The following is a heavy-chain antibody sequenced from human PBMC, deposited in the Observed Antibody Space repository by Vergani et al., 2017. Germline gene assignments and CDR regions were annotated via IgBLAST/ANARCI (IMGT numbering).Heavy chain of an antibody. CDR2: INPNSGGT. Sequence: QVQLVQSGAEVKKPGASVKVSCKASGYTFTDYFMHWVRQAPGQGLEWMGWINPNSGGTNYAQKFQGRVTMTRDTYIRTAYMELSNLRADDTAVYYCARVGTSSNRDYFDYWGQGTLVTVSS. D-gene: IGHD2-2*01. CDR1: GYTFTDYF. CDR3: ARVGTSSNRDYFDY. J-gene: IGHJ4*02. V-gene: IGHV1-2*02.